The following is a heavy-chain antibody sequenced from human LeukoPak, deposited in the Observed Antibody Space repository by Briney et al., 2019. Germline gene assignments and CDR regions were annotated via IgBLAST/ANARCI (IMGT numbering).Heavy chain of an antibody. CDR2: ISGSGGST. CDR3: AKAPIFSPLIVVVITTSGHFDY. CDR1: GFTFSSYA. D-gene: IGHD3-22*01. Sequence: GGSLRLSCAASGFTFSSYAMIWVRQAAGKGLEGVSAISGSGGSTYYADSVKGRFTVSRDNSKTTLYLQMHSLRAEDTAVSSCAKAPIFSPLIVVVITTSGHFDYWGQGTLVTVSS. V-gene: IGHV3-23*01. J-gene: IGHJ4*02.